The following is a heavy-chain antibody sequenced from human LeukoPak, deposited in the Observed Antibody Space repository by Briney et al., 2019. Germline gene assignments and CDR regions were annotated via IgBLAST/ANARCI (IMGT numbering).Heavy chain of an antibody. J-gene: IGHJ4*02. D-gene: IGHD6-13*01. CDR1: GFTFSGSA. CDR3: TARGAAGSNY. Sequence: GGSLRLPCAASGFTFSGSAMHWVRQASGKGLEWVGRIRSKANSYATAYAASVKGRFTISRDDSKNTAYLQMNSLKTKDTAVYYCTARGAAGSNYWGQGTLVTVSS. V-gene: IGHV3-73*01. CDR2: IRSKANSYAT.